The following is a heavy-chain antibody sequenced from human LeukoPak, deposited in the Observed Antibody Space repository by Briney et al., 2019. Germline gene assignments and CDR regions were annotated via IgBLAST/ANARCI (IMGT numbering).Heavy chain of an antibody. J-gene: IGHJ4*02. D-gene: IGHD4-11*01. CDR3: ANYDYIDYTFDY. CDR2: IYYSGST. Sequence: SETLSLTCTVSGGSISSYYWSWIRQPPGKGLEWIGTIYYSGSTYYNPSLKSRVTISVDTSKNQFSVKLSSVTATDTAVYYCANYDYIDYTFDYWGQGTLVTVSS. V-gene: IGHV4-59*04. CDR1: GGSISSYY.